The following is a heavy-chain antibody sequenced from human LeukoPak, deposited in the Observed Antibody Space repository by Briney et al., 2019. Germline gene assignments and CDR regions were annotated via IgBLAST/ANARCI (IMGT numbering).Heavy chain of an antibody. CDR1: GGSISSYY. CDR2: FYTSGSS. Sequence: PSETLSLTCIVPGGSISSYYWSAIGQPAGKGLEWIGRFYTSGSSNYNPSLKSRVTMSVDTSKNQFSLNLSSVTAADTAVYDCARGIAAFDYWGQGTLVTVSS. V-gene: IGHV4-4*07. D-gene: IGHD6-13*01. J-gene: IGHJ4*02. CDR3: ARGIAAFDY.